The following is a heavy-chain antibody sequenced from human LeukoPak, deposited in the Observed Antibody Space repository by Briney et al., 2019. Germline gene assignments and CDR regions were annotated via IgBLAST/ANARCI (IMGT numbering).Heavy chain of an antibody. Sequence: AGGSLRLSCAASGFTFSNYAMYWVRQAPGKGLEWVAVISYDENNKYYTDSVKGRFTISRDNSKNTLYLQMNSLRAEDTAVYCCARSQWSDYWGQGTLVTVSS. CDR1: GFTFSNYA. J-gene: IGHJ4*02. CDR2: ISYDENNK. V-gene: IGHV3-30-3*01. CDR3: ARSQWSDY. D-gene: IGHD2-8*01.